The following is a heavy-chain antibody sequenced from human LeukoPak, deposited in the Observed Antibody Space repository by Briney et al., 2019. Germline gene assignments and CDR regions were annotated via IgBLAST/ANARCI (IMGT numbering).Heavy chain of an antibody. CDR2: ISSSSSYI. V-gene: IGHV3-21*01. CDR3: ARDTSIVVVPAATFDWFDP. CDR1: GFTFSSYS. J-gene: IGHJ5*02. Sequence: GGSLRLSCAASGFTFSSYSMNWVRQAPGKGLEWVSSISSSSSYIYYADSVKGRFTISRDNAKNSLYLQMNSPRAEDTAVYYCARDTSIVVVPAATFDWFDPWGQGTLVTASS. D-gene: IGHD2-2*01.